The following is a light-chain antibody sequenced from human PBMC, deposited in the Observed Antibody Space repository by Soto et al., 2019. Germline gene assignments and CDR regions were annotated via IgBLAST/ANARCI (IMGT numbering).Light chain of an antibody. CDR1: QAIYNY. Sequence: DIQMTQSPSSLSASLGDRVTITCRASQAIYNYLAWYQQKPGKVPTLLISAASTLQSGVPSRFSGSGSGTDFTLTISSLQHEDVATYYCQKFSAVPTFGGGTKVEI. J-gene: IGKJ4*01. V-gene: IGKV1-27*01. CDR2: AAS. CDR3: QKFSAVPT.